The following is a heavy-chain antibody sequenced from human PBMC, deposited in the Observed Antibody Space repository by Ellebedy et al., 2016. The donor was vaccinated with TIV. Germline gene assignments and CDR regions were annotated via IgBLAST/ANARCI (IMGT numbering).Heavy chain of an antibody. J-gene: IGHJ4*02. CDR1: GFTFDDYA. V-gene: IGHV3-9*01. Sequence: SLKISCAASGFTFDDYAMHWVRQAPGKGLEWVSGISWNSGSIGYADSVKGRFTISRDNAKNSLYLQMNSLRAEDTAVYYCARDDEWVITFGGVIHWGQGTLVTVSS. CDR2: ISWNSGSI. CDR3: ARDDEWVITFGGVIH. D-gene: IGHD3-16*02.